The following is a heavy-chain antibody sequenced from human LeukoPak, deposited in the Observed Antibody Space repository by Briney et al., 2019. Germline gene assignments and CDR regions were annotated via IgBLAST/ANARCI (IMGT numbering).Heavy chain of an antibody. CDR2: IVPSDAYT. J-gene: IGHJ4*02. CDR1: GYSFTSYW. D-gene: IGHD5-12*01. CDR3: ARLPPRYSGYDYAY. V-gene: IGHV5-10-1*01. Sequence: GESLRISCKGSGYSFTSYWISWGRRMPGKGLEWMGRIVPSDAYTKYSPSFQGHLTISADKSISTAYLQWSSLKASDTAMYYCARLPPRYSGYDYAYWGQGTLVTVSS.